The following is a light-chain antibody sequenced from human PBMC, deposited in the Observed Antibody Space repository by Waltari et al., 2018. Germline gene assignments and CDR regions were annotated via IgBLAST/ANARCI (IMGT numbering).Light chain of an antibody. CDR2: STN. CDR3: VLYMGSGIRV. J-gene: IGLJ3*02. Sequence: QTVVTQEPSFSVSPGGTVTLTCGLSSGSVSTSYYPSWYQQTPGQAPRTLIYSTNTRSSGVPDRFSGSILGIKAALTITGAQADDESDYYCVLYMGSGIRVFGGGTKLTVL. CDR1: SGSVSTSYY. V-gene: IGLV8-61*01.